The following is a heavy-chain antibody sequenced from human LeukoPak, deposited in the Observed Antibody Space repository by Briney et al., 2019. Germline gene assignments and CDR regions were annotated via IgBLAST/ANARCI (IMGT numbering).Heavy chain of an antibody. Sequence: GGSLRLSCAASGFTFSTHWMHWVRQAPGKGLVWVSRINTDGSTTRYADSVKGRFTISRDNAKNTLYLQMNSLRAEDTAVYFCARGCEGYPLGWWFAPWGQGTLVTVSS. V-gene: IGHV3-74*01. J-gene: IGHJ5*02. CDR1: GFTFSTHW. D-gene: IGHD1-1*01. CDR3: ARGCEGYPLGWWFAP. CDR2: INTDGSTT.